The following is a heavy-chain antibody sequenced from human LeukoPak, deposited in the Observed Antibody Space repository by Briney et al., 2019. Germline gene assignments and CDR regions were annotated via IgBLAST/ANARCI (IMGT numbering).Heavy chain of an antibody. CDR2: TNTKSGRT. J-gene: IGHJ5*02. Sequence: GASVKVSCKTSGYSFTDYYIHWVRQAPGQGLEWMGWTNTKSGRTSSARKFQGRVTMTRDPSITTVYMDMAWLTSDDTAIYFCARADFIDAGPYLIGPWGQGTLVTVSS. CDR1: GYSFTDYY. CDR3: ARADFIDAGPYLIGP. D-gene: IGHD3-3*01. V-gene: IGHV1-2*02.